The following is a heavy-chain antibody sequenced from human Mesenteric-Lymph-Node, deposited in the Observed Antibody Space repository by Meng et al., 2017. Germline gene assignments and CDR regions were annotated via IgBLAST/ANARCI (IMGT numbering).Heavy chain of an antibody. CDR3: ARYIAVAPPRGFDY. J-gene: IGHJ4*02. CDR2: INPNSGGT. Sequence: ASVKVSCKASGYTFTSYGISWVRQAPGQGLEWMGWINPNSGGTNYAQKLQGRVTMTTDTSTSTAYMELRSLRSDDTAVYYCARYIAVAPPRGFDYWGQGTLVTVSS. CDR1: GYTFTSYG. D-gene: IGHD6-19*01. V-gene: IGHV1-18*01.